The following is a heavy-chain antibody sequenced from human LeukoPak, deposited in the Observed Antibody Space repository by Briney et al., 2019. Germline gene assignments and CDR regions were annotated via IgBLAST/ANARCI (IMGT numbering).Heavy chain of an antibody. J-gene: IGHJ4*02. D-gene: IGHD3-22*01. CDR2: ISYDGSNK. CDR1: GFTFSSYA. V-gene: IGHV3-30*04. Sequence: GGSLRLSCAASGFTFSSYAMHWVRQAPGKGLEWVAVISYDGSNKYYADSVKGRFTISRDNSKNTLYLQMNSLRAEDTAVYYCAKVTYYYDSSGYYPFDYWGQGTLVTVSS. CDR3: AKVTYYYDSSGYYPFDY.